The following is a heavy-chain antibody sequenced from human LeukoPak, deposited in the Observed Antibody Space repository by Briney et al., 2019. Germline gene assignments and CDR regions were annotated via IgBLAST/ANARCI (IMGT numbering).Heavy chain of an antibody. CDR2: ISFDGSNE. Sequence: QPGRSLRLSCAASGFTFSSYGMHWVRQAPGKGLEWVAVISFDGSNEYYAESVKGRFTISRDNSKNTVYLQMNSLRAEDTAVYYCAKDPRHHSVVVPAIAYWYFDLWGRGTLVTVSS. D-gene: IGHD2-21*02. V-gene: IGHV3-30*18. CDR1: GFTFSSYG. J-gene: IGHJ2*01. CDR3: AKDPRHHSVVVPAIAYWYFDL.